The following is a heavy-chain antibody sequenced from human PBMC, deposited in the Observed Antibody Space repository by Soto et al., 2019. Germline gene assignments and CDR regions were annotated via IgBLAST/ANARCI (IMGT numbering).Heavy chain of an antibody. CDR1: GFTFISYA. CDR2: ISGSGGST. CDR3: AKERSGINLHYDFED. Sequence: GSLILSWASSGFTFISYAMSWVLQAPGKGLEWVSAISGSGGSTYYADSVKGRFTISRDNSKNTLYLQMNSLRAEDTAVYYCAKERSGINLHYDFEDWGQGALVTV. J-gene: IGHJ4*02. D-gene: IGHD4-17*01. V-gene: IGHV3-23*01.